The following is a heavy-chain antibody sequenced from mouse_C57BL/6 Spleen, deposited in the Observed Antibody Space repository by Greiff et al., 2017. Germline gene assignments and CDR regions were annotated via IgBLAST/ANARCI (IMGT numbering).Heavy chain of an antibody. CDR2: ISSGSSTI. CDR1: GFTFSDYG. CDR3: ARGGYLGY. J-gene: IGHJ3*01. D-gene: IGHD2-3*01. Sequence: EVQVVESGGGLVKPGGSLKLSCAASGFTFSDYGMHWVRQAPEKGLEWVAYISSGSSTIYYADTVKGRFTISRDNAKNTLFLQMTSLRSEDTAMYYCARGGYLGYWGQGTLVTVSA. V-gene: IGHV5-17*01.